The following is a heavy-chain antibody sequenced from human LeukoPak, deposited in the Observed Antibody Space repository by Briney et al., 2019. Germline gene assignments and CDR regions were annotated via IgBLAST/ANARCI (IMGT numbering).Heavy chain of an antibody. CDR3: AIASSYDSVTRYDPAWFGP. CDR2: IKHSGST. V-gene: IGHV4-34*01. D-gene: IGHD3-22*01. CDR1: GGSLSGFY. Sequence: SETLSLTCAVYGGSLSGFYWSWIRQPPGKGLEWIGEIKHSGSTNYNPSLKSRVTMSMDQSRKQLPLRVATVTPADRAVYCCAIASSYDSVTRYDPAWFGPLGEGTLGTVSS. J-gene: IGHJ5*02.